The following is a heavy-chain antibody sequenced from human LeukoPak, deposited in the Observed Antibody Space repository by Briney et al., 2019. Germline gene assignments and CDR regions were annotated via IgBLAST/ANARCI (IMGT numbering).Heavy chain of an antibody. Sequence: GGSLRLSCAASGFTFDDYAMHWVRQAPGKGLEWVSGISWYSGSIGYADSVKGRFTISRDNAKNSLYLQMNSLRAEDTALYYCAKGRGSSARYYFDYWGQGTLVTVSS. J-gene: IGHJ4*02. CDR2: ISWYSGSI. V-gene: IGHV3-9*01. CDR3: AKGRGSSARYYFDY. D-gene: IGHD1-26*01. CDR1: GFTFDDYA.